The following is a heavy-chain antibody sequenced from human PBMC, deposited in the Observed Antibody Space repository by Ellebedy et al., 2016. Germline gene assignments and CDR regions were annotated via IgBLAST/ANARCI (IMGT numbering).Heavy chain of an antibody. J-gene: IGHJ4*02. V-gene: IGHV3-7*03. D-gene: IGHD3-3*01. CDR3: AKELIVWSGYNYFDD. Sequence: GGSLRLSCAASGFIFSDHYMDWVRQAPGKGLEWVANIKQDGSEKYYVDSVKGRFTISRDNSKNTLYLQMNSLRAEDTAVYYCAKELIVWSGYNYFDDWGQGTLVTVSS. CDR2: IKQDGSEK. CDR1: GFIFSDHY.